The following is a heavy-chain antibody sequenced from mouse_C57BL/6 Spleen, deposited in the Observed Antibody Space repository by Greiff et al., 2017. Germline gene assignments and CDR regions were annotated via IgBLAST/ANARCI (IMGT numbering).Heavy chain of an antibody. CDR1: GYAFTNYL. CDR3: ARSDPGYDYEWYAMDY. V-gene: IGHV1-54*01. D-gene: IGHD2-4*01. J-gene: IGHJ4*01. Sequence: VQLQQSGAELVRPGTSVKVSCKASGYAFTNYLIEWVKQRPGPGLEWIGVINPGSGGTNYNEKFKGKATLTADKSSSTAYMQLSSLTSEDSAVYFCARSDPGYDYEWYAMDYWGQGTSVTVSS. CDR2: INPGSGGT.